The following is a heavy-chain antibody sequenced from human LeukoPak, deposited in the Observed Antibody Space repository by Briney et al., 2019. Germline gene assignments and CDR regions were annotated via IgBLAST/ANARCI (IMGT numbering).Heavy chain of an antibody. D-gene: IGHD3-10*01. V-gene: IGHV4-59*08. CDR1: GGSISSYY. Sequence: SETLSLTCTVSGGSISSYYWSWMRQPPGKGLEWIGYIYYSGSTNYNPSLKSRVTISVDTSKNQFSLKLSSVTAADTAVYYCARLPKSFYFDYWGQGTLVTVSS. CDR3: ARLPKSFYFDY. CDR2: IYYSGST. J-gene: IGHJ4*02.